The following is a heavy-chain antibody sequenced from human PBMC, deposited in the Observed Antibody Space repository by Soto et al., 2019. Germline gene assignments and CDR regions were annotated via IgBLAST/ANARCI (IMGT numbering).Heavy chain of an antibody. CDR3: VEYNYYDSSGYYPDPFNI. CDR2: IIPIFGTA. Sequence: ASVKVSCKASGGTFSSYAISWVRQAPGQGLEWMGGIIPIFGTANYAQKFQGRVTITADKSTSTAYMELSSLRSEDTAVYYCVEYNYYDSSGYYPDPFNIWGKGKMVTVSS. CDR1: GGTFSSYA. J-gene: IGHJ3*02. D-gene: IGHD3-22*01. V-gene: IGHV1-69*06.